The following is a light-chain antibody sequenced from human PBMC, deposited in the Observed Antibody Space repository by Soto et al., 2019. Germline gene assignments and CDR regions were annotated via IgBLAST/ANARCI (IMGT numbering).Light chain of an antibody. CDR2: EVS. CDR3: TSYASSHSWL. J-gene: IGLJ3*02. CDR1: SSDVGSYNF. Sequence: QSALTQPASVSGSPGQSITISCTGTSSDVGSYNFVSWYQQHPGKAPKLVIYEVSNRPSEISDRFSGANSGTTASRTISGLQAEDEGDYYCTSYASSHSWLFGGGTKVTVL. V-gene: IGLV2-14*03.